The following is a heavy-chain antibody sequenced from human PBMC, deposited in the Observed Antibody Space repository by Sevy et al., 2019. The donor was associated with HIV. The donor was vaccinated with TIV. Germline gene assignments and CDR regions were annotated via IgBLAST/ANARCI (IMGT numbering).Heavy chain of an antibody. CDR2: KTGSAGVT. J-gene: IGHJ4*02. CDR1: GFSLSNYA. Sequence: GGSLRLSCAASGFSLSNYAMSWVRQAPGKGLEWISTKTGSAGVTYYADSVKGRFTISRDNSKNTLFLQMNSLRAEDTALYYCAKGRIPRIGTLGSFDSWGQGTLVTVSS. CDR3: AKGRIPRIGTLGSFDS. V-gene: IGHV3-23*01. D-gene: IGHD3-9*01.